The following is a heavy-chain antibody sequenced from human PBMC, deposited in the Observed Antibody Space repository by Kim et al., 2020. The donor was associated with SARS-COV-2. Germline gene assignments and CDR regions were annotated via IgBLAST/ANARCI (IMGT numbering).Heavy chain of an antibody. V-gene: IGHV1-69*01. J-gene: IGHJ4*02. Sequence: AQKFQGRVTITADESTSTAYMGLSSLRSEDTAVYYCARKDCGGDCPLDCWGQGTLVTVSS. D-gene: IGHD2-21*02. CDR3: ARKDCGGDCPLDC.